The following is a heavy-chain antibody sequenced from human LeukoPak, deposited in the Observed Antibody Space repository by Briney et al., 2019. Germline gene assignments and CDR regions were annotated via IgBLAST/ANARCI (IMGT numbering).Heavy chain of an antibody. CDR3: AREKSVVPAAIYCFDY. J-gene: IGHJ4*02. V-gene: IGHV1-2*02. Sequence: ASVKVSCKASGYTFTGYYMHWVRQAPGQGLEWMGWINPNSGGTNYAQKFQGRVTMTRDTSISTAYMELSRLRSDDTAVYYCAREKSVVPAAIYCFDYWGQGTLVTVSS. CDR2: INPNSGGT. D-gene: IGHD2-2*02. CDR1: GYTFTGYY.